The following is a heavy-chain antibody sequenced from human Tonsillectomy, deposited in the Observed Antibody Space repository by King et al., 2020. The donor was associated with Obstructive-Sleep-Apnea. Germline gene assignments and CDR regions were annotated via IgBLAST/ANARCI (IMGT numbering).Heavy chain of an antibody. CDR1: GGSISSSSYY. CDR3: ARILDIVAPIGGFDY. V-gene: IGHV4-39*07. J-gene: IGHJ4*02. CDR2: IYYSWIT. D-gene: IGHD5-12*01. Sequence: QLQESGPGLVKPSETLSLTCIVSGGSISSSSYYWGWIRQPPGKRLEWIGSIYYSWITSYNPSLKSRVTIPVETSKNQFSRKRSSVTAADTAVYYCARILDIVAPIGGFDYWGQGTLVTVSS.